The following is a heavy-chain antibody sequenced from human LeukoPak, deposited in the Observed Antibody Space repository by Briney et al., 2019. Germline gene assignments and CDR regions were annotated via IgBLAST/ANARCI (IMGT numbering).Heavy chain of an antibody. V-gene: IGHV4-39*01. CDR3: ARAILTASGYVWHFDL. CDR1: GGSISSSSYY. J-gene: IGHJ2*01. Sequence: PSETLSLTCTVSGGSISSSSYYWGWLRQPPGKGLEWIGSIYYSGSTYYNPSLKSRVTISVDTSKNQFSLKLSSVTAADTAVYYCARAILTASGYVWHFDLWGRGTLVTVSS. CDR2: IYYSGST. D-gene: IGHD3-3*01.